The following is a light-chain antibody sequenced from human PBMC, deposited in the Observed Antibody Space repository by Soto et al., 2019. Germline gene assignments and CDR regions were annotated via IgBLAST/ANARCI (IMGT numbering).Light chain of an antibody. CDR2: ATS. J-gene: IGKJ1*01. CDR1: EDVSRNY. V-gene: IGKV3-20*01. CDR3: QYCGPSRT. Sequence: EIVLTQSPGTLSLSQGERATLSCRASEDVSRNYVAWYQQKPGQAPRLLVFATSNRATGIPDRFSGSGSGTDFTVTIWGREPEDSAVYYFQYCGPSRTFGQGTKVEF.